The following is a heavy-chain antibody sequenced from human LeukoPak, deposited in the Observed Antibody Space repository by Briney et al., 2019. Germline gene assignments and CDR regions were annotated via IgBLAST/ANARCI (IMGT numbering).Heavy chain of an antibody. Sequence: GGSLRLSCAASGFTFSSYAMHWVRQAPGKGLEWVAFIRYDGSSKYYADSVKGRFTISRDNSKDTLYLQMNSLRAEDTAVYYCAKVEYTTSWYGVGSLDYWGQGTLVTVSS. CDR1: GFTFSSYA. CDR3: AKVEYTTSWYGVGSLDY. V-gene: IGHV3-30*02. D-gene: IGHD6-13*01. J-gene: IGHJ4*02. CDR2: IRYDGSSK.